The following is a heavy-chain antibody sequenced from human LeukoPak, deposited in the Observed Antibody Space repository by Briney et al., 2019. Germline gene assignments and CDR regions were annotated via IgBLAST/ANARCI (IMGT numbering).Heavy chain of an antibody. Sequence: SETLSLTCTVSGGSISSYYWSWIRQPPGKGLEWIGYIYYSGSTNYNPSLKSRVTISVDTSKNQFSLKLSSVTAADTAMYYCARHLATYYYGSGSPLGYWGQGTLVTVSS. CDR2: IYYSGST. D-gene: IGHD3-10*01. V-gene: IGHV4-59*01. CDR1: GGSISSYY. J-gene: IGHJ4*02. CDR3: ARHLATYYYGSGSPLGY.